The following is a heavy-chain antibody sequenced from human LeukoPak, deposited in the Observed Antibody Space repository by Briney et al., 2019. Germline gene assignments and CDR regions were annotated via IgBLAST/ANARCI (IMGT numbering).Heavy chain of an antibody. D-gene: IGHD1-26*01. CDR1: GFTFSSYG. J-gene: IGHJ4*02. CDR2: ISYDGSNK. V-gene: IGHV3-30*18. CDR3: AKDFGGSYSCFDY. Sequence: GRSLRLSCAASGFTFSSYGMHWGRQAPGKGLEWGAVISYDGSNKYYADSVKGRFTISRDNSKNTLYLQMNSLRAEDTAVYYCAKDFGGSYSCFDYWGQGNLVTVSS.